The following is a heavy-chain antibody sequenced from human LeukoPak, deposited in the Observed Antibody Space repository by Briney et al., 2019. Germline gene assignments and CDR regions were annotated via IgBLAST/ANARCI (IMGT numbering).Heavy chain of an antibody. CDR1: GYTFISYA. J-gene: IGHJ6*02. V-gene: IGHV1-3*01. Sequence: ASVKVSCKASGYTFISYAMHWVRQAPGQRLEWMGWINAGNGNTRYSQKFQGRVTITRDTSASTAYMELSSLRSEDTAVYYCARDLGGYDMDYYYYGMDVWGQGTTVTVSS. CDR2: INAGNGNT. D-gene: IGHD5-12*01. CDR3: ARDLGGYDMDYYYYGMDV.